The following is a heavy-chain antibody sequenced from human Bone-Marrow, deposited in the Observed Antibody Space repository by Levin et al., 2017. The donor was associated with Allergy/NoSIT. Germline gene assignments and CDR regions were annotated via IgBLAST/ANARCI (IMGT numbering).Heavy chain of an antibody. Sequence: LSLTCAASGFTFSSYAMNWVRQSPGKGLEWVSAISGSGGTTYYADSVKGRFTISRDNSKNTLYVQMNSLRAEDTAVYYCAKVTYDFLTGYHDAFDIWGQGTMVTVSS. CDR2: ISGSGGTT. CDR1: GFTFSSYA. D-gene: IGHD3-9*01. J-gene: IGHJ3*02. CDR3: AKVTYDFLTGYHDAFDI. V-gene: IGHV3-23*01.